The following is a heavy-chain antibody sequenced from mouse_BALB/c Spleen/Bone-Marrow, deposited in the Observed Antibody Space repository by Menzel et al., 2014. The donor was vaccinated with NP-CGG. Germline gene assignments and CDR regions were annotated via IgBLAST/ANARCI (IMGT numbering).Heavy chain of an antibody. Sequence: QEQGQKDGTEIVRPGSSVKISCKASGYAFSTYWMNWVKQRPGQGLEWIGQVSPGDGDTNYNGKFRGKATLTADKSSSTAYIQLSSLTSEDSAVYFCARVYYGNLDHWGQGTTLTVSS. CDR3: ARVYYGNLDH. CDR1: GYAFSTYW. CDR2: VSPGDGDT. D-gene: IGHD2-1*01. V-gene: IGHV1-80*01. J-gene: IGHJ2*01.